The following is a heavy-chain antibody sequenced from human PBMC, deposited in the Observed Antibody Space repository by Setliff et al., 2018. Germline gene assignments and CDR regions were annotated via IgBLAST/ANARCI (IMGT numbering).Heavy chain of an antibody. D-gene: IGHD2-2*01. CDR3: ARHGEILENCHSNSCSRGSWFDP. CDR2: TYPGDSDI. Sequence: RESLKISCEGSGYSFTNYWIAWVRQMPGKGLEWMGITYPGDSDIRYSPSFQGQVTFSVDKSINTAYLQWSSLKASDTAMYYCARHGEILENCHSNSCSRGSWFDPWGRGTLVTV. V-gene: IGHV5-51*01. J-gene: IGHJ5*02. CDR1: GYSFTNYW.